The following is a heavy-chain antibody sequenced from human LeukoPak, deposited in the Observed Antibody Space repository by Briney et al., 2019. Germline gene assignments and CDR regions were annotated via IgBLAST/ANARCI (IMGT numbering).Heavy chain of an antibody. J-gene: IGHJ4*02. CDR1: GFTFSSYA. D-gene: IGHD6-13*01. Sequence: GGSLRLSCAASGFTFSSYAMHWVRQAPGKGLEWVAVISYDGSNKYYADSVKGRFTISRDNSKNTLCLQMNSLRAEDTAVYYCAKEGVAAAGIDYWGQGTLVTVSS. V-gene: IGHV3-30*04. CDR2: ISYDGSNK. CDR3: AKEGVAAAGIDY.